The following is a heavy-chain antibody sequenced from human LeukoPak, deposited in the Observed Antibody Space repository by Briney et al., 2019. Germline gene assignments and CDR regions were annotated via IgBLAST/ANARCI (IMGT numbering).Heavy chain of an antibody. D-gene: IGHD2-2*01. CDR3: AVPTDDQAADYVMDV. Sequence: GASVKVSCKASGYTFTGYYMHWVRQAPGQGLEWMGWINPNSGGTNYAQKFQGRVTMTRDTSISTAYMELSRLRSDDTAVYYCAVPTDDQAADYVMDVWGQGTTVTVSS. CDR1: GYTFTGYY. J-gene: IGHJ6*02. V-gene: IGHV1-2*02. CDR2: INPNSGGT.